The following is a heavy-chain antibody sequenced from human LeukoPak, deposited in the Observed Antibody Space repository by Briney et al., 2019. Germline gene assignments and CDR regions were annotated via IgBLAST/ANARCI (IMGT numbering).Heavy chain of an antibody. CDR2: ISSGSRFI. V-gene: IGHV3-21*06. CDR1: GFTFRSFN. CDR3: ARESPYRTSPGRHNYMDV. J-gene: IGHJ6*03. Sequence: NPGGSLRLSCAASGFTFRSFNMNWVRRAPGKGLEWVSSISSGSRFIYYADSVKGRFTISRDSATNSLYLQMNNLRAEDTAVYYCARESPYRTSPGRHNYMDVWGKGTTVTVSS. D-gene: IGHD1-26*01.